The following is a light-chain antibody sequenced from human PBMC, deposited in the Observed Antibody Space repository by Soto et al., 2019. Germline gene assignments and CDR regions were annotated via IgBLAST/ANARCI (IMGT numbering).Light chain of an antibody. CDR2: GAS. Sequence: EIVMTQSPAPLSVSPGERATLSCRASQSVRSNLAWYQQKPGQAPRLLIYGASTRATGIPARFSGSGSGTEFTLTISSLQSEDFAVYYCQQYNNWTPISFGQGTRLEIK. V-gene: IGKV3-15*01. J-gene: IGKJ5*01. CDR3: QQYNNWTPIS. CDR1: QSVRSN.